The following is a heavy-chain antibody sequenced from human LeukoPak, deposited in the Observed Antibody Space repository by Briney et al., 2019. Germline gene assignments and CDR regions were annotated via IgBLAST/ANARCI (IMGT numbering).Heavy chain of an antibody. CDR3: ARVVTTTEYYFDG. D-gene: IGHD1-1*01. CDR1: GGSISSSNC. J-gene: IGHJ4*02. CDR2: THHSGST. V-gene: IGHV4-4*02. Sequence: WDTLPLTCGVSGGSISSSNCWRWVRHPPEQRLERIGSTHHSGSTYYDPSLKSRVTISGDTSKNQFSMKLSSVTAGATAVYYCARVVTTTEYYFDGWGEGTLVTV.